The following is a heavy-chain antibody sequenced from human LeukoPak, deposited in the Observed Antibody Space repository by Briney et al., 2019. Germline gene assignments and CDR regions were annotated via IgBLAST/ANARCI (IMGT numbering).Heavy chain of an antibody. J-gene: IGHJ4*02. CDR2: INPNSGGT. Sequence: ASVKVSRKASGYTFTGYYMHWVRQAPGQGLEWMGRINPNSGGTNYAQKFQGRVTMTRDTSISTAYMGLSRLRSDDTAVYYCARGKPIAYYYDSSGQRGDYWGQGTLVTVSS. CDR3: ARGKPIAYYYDSSGQRGDY. V-gene: IGHV1-2*06. CDR1: GYTFTGYY. D-gene: IGHD3-22*01.